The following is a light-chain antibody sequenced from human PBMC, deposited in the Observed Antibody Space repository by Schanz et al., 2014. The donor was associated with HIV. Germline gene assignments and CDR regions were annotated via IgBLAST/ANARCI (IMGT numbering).Light chain of an antibody. J-gene: IGLJ3*02. CDR3: CSYTTSTTRV. Sequence: QSALTQPPSASGSPGQSVTISCTGTSSDVGGYNYVSWYQQHPGKAPKLMIYEVSDRPSGIPDRFSGSKSGNTASLTISGLQPDDEADYYCCSYTTSTTRVFGGGTKLTVL. V-gene: IGLV2-8*01. CDR1: SSDVGGYNY. CDR2: EVS.